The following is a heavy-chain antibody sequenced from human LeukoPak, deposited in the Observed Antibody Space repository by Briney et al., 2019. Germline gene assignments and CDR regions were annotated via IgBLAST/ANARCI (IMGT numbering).Heavy chain of an antibody. J-gene: IGHJ4*02. CDR3: AGDIAVAAFEY. Sequence: ASVKVSCKASGGTFSSYAISWVRQAPGQGLEWMGWINTNTGTPAYAQGFTGRFVFSLDTSVSTAYLQISSLKAEDTAVYYCAGDIAVAAFEYWGQGTLVTVSS. D-gene: IGHD6-19*01. CDR1: GGTFSSYA. V-gene: IGHV7-4-1*02. CDR2: INTNTGTP.